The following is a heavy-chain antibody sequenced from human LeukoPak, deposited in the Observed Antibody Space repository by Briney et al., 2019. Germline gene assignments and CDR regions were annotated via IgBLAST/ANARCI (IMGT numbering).Heavy chain of an antibody. V-gene: IGHV4-31*03. CDR2: IYYSGST. D-gene: IGHD2-2*01. Sequence: SETLSLTCTVSGGSISSGGYYWSWIRQHPGKGLEWIGYIYYSGSTYYNPSLKSRVTISVDTSKNQFSLKLSSVTAADTAVYYRARGFGPAAYYFDYWGQGTLVTVSS. CDR3: ARGFGPAAYYFDY. J-gene: IGHJ4*02. CDR1: GGSISSGGYY.